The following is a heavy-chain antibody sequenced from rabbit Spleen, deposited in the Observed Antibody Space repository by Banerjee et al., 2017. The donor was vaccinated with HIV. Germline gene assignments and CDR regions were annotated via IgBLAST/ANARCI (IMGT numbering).Heavy chain of an antibody. CDR2: IEVGSSGFS. CDR1: GFSFSSGYY. Sequence: QEQLVESGGDLVKPEGSLTLTCTASGFSFSSGYYMCWVRQAPGKGLEWIACIEVGSSGFSYFATWAKGRFTISETSSTTVTLQVTRLTAADTATYFCARDSGTSFSSYGMDLWGPGTLVTVS. V-gene: IGHV1S45*01. CDR3: ARDSGTSFSSYGMDL. J-gene: IGHJ6*01. D-gene: IGHD8-1*01.